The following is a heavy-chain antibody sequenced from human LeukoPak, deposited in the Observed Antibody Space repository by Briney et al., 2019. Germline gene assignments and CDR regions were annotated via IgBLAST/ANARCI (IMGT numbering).Heavy chain of an antibody. D-gene: IGHD6-13*01. V-gene: IGHV4-34*01. J-gene: IGHJ4*02. CDR3: ARRAWGYTSSWYFDY. CDR2: INHSGST. Sequence: SETLSLTCAVYGGSFSGYYWSWIRQPPGKGLEWIGEINHSGSTYYNPSLKSRVTMSVDTSRNQFSLRLSSVTASETAIYYCARRAWGYTSSWYFDYWGRGTLVTVSS. CDR1: GGSFSGYY.